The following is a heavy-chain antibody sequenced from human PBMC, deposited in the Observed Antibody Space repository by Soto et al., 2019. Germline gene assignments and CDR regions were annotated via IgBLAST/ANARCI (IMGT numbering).Heavy chain of an antibody. Sequence: ASVKVSCQASGYTFTSSGMSWVRQAPGQGLEWMGWISAHTGSSEYAQRFQGRATMTTDRSTSNAYMELRSLRSDDTAVYYCARAFFYQGSDSRGYSFDAFDFWGPGTLVTVSS. V-gene: IGHV1-18*01. CDR2: ISAHTGSS. D-gene: IGHD3-22*01. CDR3: ARAFFYQGSDSRGYSFDAFDF. J-gene: IGHJ3*01. CDR1: GYTFTSSG.